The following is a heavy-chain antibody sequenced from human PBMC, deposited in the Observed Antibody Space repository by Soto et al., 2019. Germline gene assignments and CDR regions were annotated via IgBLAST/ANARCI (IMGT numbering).Heavy chain of an antibody. CDR2: ISGSGGRT. D-gene: IGHD2-15*01. CDR1: GFTFSNYG. Sequence: EVQVLESGGGLVQPGGSLRLSCAASGFTFSNYGMSWVRQAPGKGLEWVSSISGSGGRTYYADSVKGRFTISRDNSKNTLYLQTDSLRAEDTAFYYCAKSDCSGGSCYLPFDCWGQGTLVTVSS. J-gene: IGHJ4*02. V-gene: IGHV3-23*01. CDR3: AKSDCSGGSCYLPFDC.